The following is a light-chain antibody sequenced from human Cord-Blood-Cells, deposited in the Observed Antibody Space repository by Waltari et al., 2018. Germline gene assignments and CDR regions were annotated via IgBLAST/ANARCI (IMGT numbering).Light chain of an antibody. CDR1: SSDVGGYNY. V-gene: IGLV2-11*01. J-gene: IGLJ3*02. CDR2: DVS. CDR3: CSFAGSYTWV. Sequence: QSALTQPRSVSGSPGQAVTISCTGTSSDVGGYNYVSWYQQHPGKAPKLMSYDVSKRPAGVPYRFAGSKSGNTASLTISGLQAEDEADYYCCSFAGSYTWVFGGGPKLTVL.